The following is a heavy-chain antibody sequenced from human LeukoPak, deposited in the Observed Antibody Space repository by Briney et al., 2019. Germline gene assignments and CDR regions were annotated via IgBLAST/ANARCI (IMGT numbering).Heavy chain of an antibody. CDR1: GFTFVSYG. CDR3: AIMHGYYDGSGYWVQ. Sequence: GGSLRLSCAASGFTFVSYGMSWRRQAPGWGLEWVSFITPNADRASYADSVEGRFTISRDNPRNTLYMQMNSLRDEDTAVYYCAIMHGYYDGSGYWVQWGQGTLVTVSS. D-gene: IGHD3-22*01. V-gene: IGHV3-23*01. J-gene: IGHJ1*01. CDR2: ITPNADRA.